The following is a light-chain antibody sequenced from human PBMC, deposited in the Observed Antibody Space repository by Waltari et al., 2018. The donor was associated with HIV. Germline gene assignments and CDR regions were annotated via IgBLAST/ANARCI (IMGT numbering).Light chain of an antibody. V-gene: IGLV1-47*01. Sequence: QSVLTQPPSASGTPGQRVTISCSGSSSNVGTNYVYWYQQLPGTAPKLLISINNQRPSGVPDRFSASKSGTSASLAISGLRSEDEADYYCAALDDSLIDQVVFGGGTKLTVL. CDR1: SSNVGTNY. J-gene: IGLJ2*01. CDR3: AALDDSLIDQVV. CDR2: INN.